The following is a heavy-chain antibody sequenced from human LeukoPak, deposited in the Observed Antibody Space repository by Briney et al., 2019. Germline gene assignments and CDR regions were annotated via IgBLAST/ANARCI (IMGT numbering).Heavy chain of an antibody. V-gene: IGHV4-39*07. CDR3: ARAVSGRFDY. CDR1: GDFISSGSYY. CDR2: IYYNGNT. Sequence: SETLSLTCTVSGDFISSGSYYWGWIRQPPGKGLEWIASIYYNGNTHYNPSLKSRVTISVDTSKNQFSLRLSSVTAADTAIYYCARAVSGRFDYWGQGTLVTVSS. D-gene: IGHD6-19*01. J-gene: IGHJ4*02.